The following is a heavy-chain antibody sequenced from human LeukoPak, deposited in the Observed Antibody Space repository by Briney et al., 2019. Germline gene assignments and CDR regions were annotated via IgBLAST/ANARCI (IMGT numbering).Heavy chain of an antibody. CDR1: GFTFSDYW. V-gene: IGHV3-74*01. CDR2: IKFDGSST. D-gene: IGHD1-26*01. J-gene: IGHJ4*02. CDR3: ARSWSGRYDY. Sequence: GRSLRLSCAASGFTFSDYWMHWVRQAPGKGLVWASRIKFDGSSTDYADSVKGRFTISRDNARSTLYLQMNSLRVEDTAVYYCARSWSGRYDYWGQGTLVTVSS.